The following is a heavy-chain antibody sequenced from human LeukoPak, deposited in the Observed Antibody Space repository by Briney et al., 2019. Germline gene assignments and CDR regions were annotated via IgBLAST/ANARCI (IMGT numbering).Heavy chain of an antibody. V-gene: IGHV4-59*01. CDR1: GGSISSYY. J-gene: IGHJ4*02. Sequence: SETLSLTCTVSGGSISSYYWSWIRQPPGKGLEWIGYIYYSGSTNYNPSLKSGVTISVDTSKNQFSLKLSSVTAADTAVYYCARGSLGYCTNGVCYYDYWGQGTLVTVSS. D-gene: IGHD2-8*01. CDR3: ARGSLGYCTNGVCYYDY. CDR2: IYYSGST.